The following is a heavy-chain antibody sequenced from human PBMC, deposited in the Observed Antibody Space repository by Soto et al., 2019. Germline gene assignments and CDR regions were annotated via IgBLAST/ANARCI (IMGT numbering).Heavy chain of an antibody. Sequence: EVQLVESGGGLVQPGGSLRLSCAASGFTFSTYAMHWVRQAPGKGLEYVSVISSNGGSTYYANSVKGRFTISRDNSMNSQYLQMVGVRAEDTAVEYCARGYVCNFDCWGQVTLGTVSS. CDR3: ARGYVCNFDC. CDR1: GFTFSTYA. D-gene: IGHD5-18*01. J-gene: IGHJ4*02. CDR2: ISSNGGST. V-gene: IGHV3-64*01.